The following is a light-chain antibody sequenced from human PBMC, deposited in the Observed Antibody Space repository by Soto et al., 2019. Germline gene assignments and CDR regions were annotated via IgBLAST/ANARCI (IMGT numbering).Light chain of an antibody. CDR2: EVN. V-gene: IGLV2-14*01. CDR1: SDDVGGYNI. Sequence: QSALTQPASVSGSPGQSITISCTGTSDDVGGYNIVSWYQSHPGKAPKLMMFEVNNRPSGVSYRFSGSKSGNTASLTISGLQTEDEADYYCISYTSSGTLVLGTGTKLTVL. J-gene: IGLJ1*01. CDR3: ISYTSSGTLV.